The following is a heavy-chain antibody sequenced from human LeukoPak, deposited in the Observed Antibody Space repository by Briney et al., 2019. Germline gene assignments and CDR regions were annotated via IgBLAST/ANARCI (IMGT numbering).Heavy chain of an antibody. CDR3: ARDRGVAWRRPFDY. CDR1: GYTFTSYY. D-gene: IGHD3-10*01. Sequence: ASVKVSCKASGYTFTSYYMHWVRQAPGQGLEWMGIINPSGGSTSYAQKFQGRVTMTSDTSSSTVYMELSGLRSEDTAMYYCARDRGVAWRRPFDYWGQGTLVTVSS. J-gene: IGHJ4*02. V-gene: IGHV1-46*01. CDR2: INPSGGST.